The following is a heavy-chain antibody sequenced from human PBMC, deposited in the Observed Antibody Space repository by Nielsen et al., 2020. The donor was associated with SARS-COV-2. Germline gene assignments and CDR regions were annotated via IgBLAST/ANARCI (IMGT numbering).Heavy chain of an antibody. V-gene: IGHV1-69*05. D-gene: IGHD2-8*02. CDR1: GGTFSSYA. CDR2: IIPTFGTA. J-gene: IGHJ4*02. CDR3: ARETRDIVLVVGYFDY. Sequence: SVKVSCKASGGTFSSYAISWVRQAPGQGLEWMGGIIPTFGTANYAQKFQGRVTMTRDTSTSTVYMELSSLRSEDTAVYYCARETRDIVLVVGYFDYWGQGTLVTVSS.